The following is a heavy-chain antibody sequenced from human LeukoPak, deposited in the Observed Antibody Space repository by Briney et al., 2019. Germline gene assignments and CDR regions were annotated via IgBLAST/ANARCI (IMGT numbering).Heavy chain of an antibody. CDR1: GGSISSYY. CDR2: IYFSGTT. Sequence: PSETLSLTCAVSGGSISSYYWGWIRQPPGRALEWIGYIYFSGTTNYNPSLKSRVTISVDTSKNQFSLSLTSVTAADTAVYYCAREDPQTRVPEGLDVWGQGTTVTVSS. CDR3: AREDPQTRVPEGLDV. V-gene: IGHV4-59*01. D-gene: IGHD4/OR15-4a*01. J-gene: IGHJ6*02.